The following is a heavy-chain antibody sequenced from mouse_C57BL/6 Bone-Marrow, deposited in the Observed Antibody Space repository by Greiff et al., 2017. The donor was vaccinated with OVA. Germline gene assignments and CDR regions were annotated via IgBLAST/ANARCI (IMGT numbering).Heavy chain of an antibody. Sequence: VQLQQSGAELVRPGASVKLSCTASGFNIKDDYMHWVKQRPEQGLEWIGWIDPENGDTEYASKFQGKATITADTSSNTAYLQLSSLTSEDTAVYYCTLLLRPYFDYWGQGTTLTVSS. J-gene: IGHJ2*01. D-gene: IGHD1-1*01. CDR1: GFNIKDDY. V-gene: IGHV14-4*01. CDR2: IDPENGDT. CDR3: TLLLRPYFDY.